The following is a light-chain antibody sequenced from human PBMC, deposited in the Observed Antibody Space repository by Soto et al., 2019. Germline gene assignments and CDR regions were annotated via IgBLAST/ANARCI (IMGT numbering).Light chain of an antibody. J-gene: IGKJ4*01. V-gene: IGKV1-5*03. CDR3: QQYEAYPLT. CDR1: QSISSW. Sequence: DIQLTQSPSTLSASVGDRATITCRASQSISSWLAWYQQKPGKAPKLLVYKASSLESGVPSRVSGSGSGTEFTLTISTLQPEDFATYYCQQYEAYPLTFGGGTKVEI. CDR2: KAS.